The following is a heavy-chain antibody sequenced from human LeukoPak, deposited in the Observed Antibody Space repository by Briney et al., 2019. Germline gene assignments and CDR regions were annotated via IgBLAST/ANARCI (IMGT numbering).Heavy chain of an antibody. CDR3: ARGEYCSGGSCYGFPPFDY. D-gene: IGHD2-15*01. J-gene: IGHJ4*02. CDR2: ISSNGGST. Sequence: PGGSLRLSCAASGFTFSSYAMPWVRQAPGKGLEYVSAISSNGGSTYYANSVKGRFTISRDNSKNTLYLQMGSLRAEDMAVYYCARGEYCSGGSCYGFPPFDYWGQGTLVTVSS. CDR1: GFTFSSYA. V-gene: IGHV3-64*01.